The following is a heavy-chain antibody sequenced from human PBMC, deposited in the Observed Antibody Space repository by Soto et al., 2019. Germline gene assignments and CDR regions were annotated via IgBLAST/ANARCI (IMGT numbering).Heavy chain of an antibody. V-gene: IGHV1-69*12. CDR1: GGTFSNYA. Sequence: QVQLVQSGAEVKKPGSSVKVSCKAAGGTFSNYAITWVRQAPGQGLEWMGGIIPFFVTANYAQKFQGRVTITADESTSTAYMELSRLTSEDTAVYCCARETAGVTAAMRGGYYYGMDVWGQGTTVTVSS. J-gene: IGHJ6*02. CDR2: IIPFFVTA. D-gene: IGHD2-2*01. CDR3: ARETAGVTAAMRGGYYYGMDV.